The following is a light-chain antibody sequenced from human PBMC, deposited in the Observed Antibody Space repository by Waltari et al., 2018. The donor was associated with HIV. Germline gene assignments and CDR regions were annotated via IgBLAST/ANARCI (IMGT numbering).Light chain of an antibody. CDR3: SSYAGSSTWV. Sequence: QSALTQPPSASGSPGQAVPISCTGISRDAGDYNYVSWYQQSPGKAPKFIIYEVSKRPSGVPDRFSGSKSGNTASLTVSGLQADDEADYYCSSYAGSSTWVFGGGTKLTVL. V-gene: IGLV2-8*01. J-gene: IGLJ3*02. CDR2: EVS. CDR1: SRDAGDYNY.